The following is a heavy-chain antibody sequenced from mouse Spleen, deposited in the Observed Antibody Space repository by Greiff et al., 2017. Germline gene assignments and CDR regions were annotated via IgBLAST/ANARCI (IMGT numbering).Heavy chain of an antibody. V-gene: IGHV1-55*01. D-gene: IGHD2-12*01. CDR2: IYPGSGST. Sequence: VQLQQPGAELVKPGASVKMSCKASGYTFTSYWITWVKQRPGQGLEWIGDIYPGSGSTNYNEKFKSKATLTVDTSSSTAYMQLSSLTSEDSAVYYCARFSYYSYDVYFDYWGQGTTLTVSS. CDR3: ARFSYYSYDVYFDY. CDR1: GYTFTSYW. J-gene: IGHJ2*01.